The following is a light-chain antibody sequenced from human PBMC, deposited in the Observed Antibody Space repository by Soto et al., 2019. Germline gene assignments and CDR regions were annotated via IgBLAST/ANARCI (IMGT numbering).Light chain of an antibody. CDR2: EGS. CDR3: CSYAGSSALV. CDR1: SSDVGTYNL. Sequence: QSALTQPASVSGSPGQSITISCTGTSSDVGTYNLVSWYQQYPGKAPRLIIYEGSKRPSGVSNRFSGSKSGNTASLTISGLQAEDEADYYCCSYAGSSALVFGGGTKLTVL. J-gene: IGLJ2*01. V-gene: IGLV2-23*01.